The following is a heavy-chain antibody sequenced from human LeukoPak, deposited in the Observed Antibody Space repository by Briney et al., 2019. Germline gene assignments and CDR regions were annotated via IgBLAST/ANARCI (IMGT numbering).Heavy chain of an antibody. CDR2: ISYDGSNK. V-gene: IGHV3-30*18. CDR3: AKDGPHCSSTSCYGMDV. Sequence: GGSLRLSCAASGFTFSSYGMHWVRQAPGKGLEWVAVISYDGSNKYYADSVKGRFTISRDNSKNTPYLQMNSLRAEDTAVYYCAKDGPHCSSTSCYGMDVWGQGTTVTVSS. CDR1: GFTFSSYG. D-gene: IGHD2-2*01. J-gene: IGHJ6*02.